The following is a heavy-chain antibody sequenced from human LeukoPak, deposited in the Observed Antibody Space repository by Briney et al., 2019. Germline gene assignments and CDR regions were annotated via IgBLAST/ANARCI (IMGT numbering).Heavy chain of an antibody. CDR3: AHRGYCSGDNCYSGRYFDY. CDR2: IYWDDNK. V-gene: IGHV2-5*02. Sequence: KSGPTLVNPTQTLTLTYTFSGFSLSTTGVGVGWIRQPPGKALEWLAVIYWDDNKRYSPSLESTLTITKDTSRNQVVLTMTNMDPVDTATYYCAHRGYCSGDNCYSGRYFDYWGQGALVTVSS. D-gene: IGHD2-15*01. J-gene: IGHJ4*02. CDR1: GFSLSTTGVG.